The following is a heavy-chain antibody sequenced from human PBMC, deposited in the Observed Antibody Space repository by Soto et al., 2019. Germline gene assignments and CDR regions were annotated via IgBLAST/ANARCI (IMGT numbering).Heavy chain of an antibody. D-gene: IGHD3-22*01. CDR3: DKEKGYYDSRGREFDY. CDR2: ISYHGSNQ. CDR1: GFTFSSYG. Sequence: GGSLRLSFAASGFTFSSYGMHWVRQAPGKGMEWVEPISYHGSNQYYEHSVKGRLTLSTDNSKNTLYLKMKRPRAEDTDVYYCDKEKGYYDSRGREFDYWGQGTLVTVSS. V-gene: IGHV3-30*18. J-gene: IGHJ4*02.